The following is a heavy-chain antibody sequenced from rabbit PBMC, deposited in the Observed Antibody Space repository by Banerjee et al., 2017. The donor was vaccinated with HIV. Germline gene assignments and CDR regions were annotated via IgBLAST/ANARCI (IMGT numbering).Heavy chain of an antibody. J-gene: IGHJ4*01. Sequence: QQQLEESGGGLVKPGGTLTLTCKASGFDFSSNPMCWVRQAPGKGLEWIGCIYTGDGSTYYASWVNGRFSISRSTSLNTVDLKMTSLTAADTATYFCARQAGDVGYGYLYYFNLWGPGTLVTVS. D-gene: IGHD6-1*01. V-gene: IGHV1S47*01. CDR3: ARQAGDVGYGYLYYFNL. CDR1: GFDFSSNP. CDR2: IYTGDGST.